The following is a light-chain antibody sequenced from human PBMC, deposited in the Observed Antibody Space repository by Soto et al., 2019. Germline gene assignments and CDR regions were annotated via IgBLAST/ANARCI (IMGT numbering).Light chain of an antibody. CDR2: GAS. J-gene: IGKJ5*01. Sequence: EIVLTQSPGTLSLSPGERATLSCRASQSVSSSYLAWYQQKPGQAPRLLIYGASSRATGIPDRFSGSGSGTDFTLTISRLEPEDYAVYYCQQYGSSPPITCRQGTRLEIK. V-gene: IGKV3-20*01. CDR3: QQYGSSPPIT. CDR1: QSVSSSY.